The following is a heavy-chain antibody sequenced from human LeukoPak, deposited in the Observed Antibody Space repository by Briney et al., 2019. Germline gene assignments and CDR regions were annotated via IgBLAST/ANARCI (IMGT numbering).Heavy chain of an antibody. CDR2: IYTSGST. D-gene: IGHD1-26*01. J-gene: IGHJ4*02. V-gene: IGHV4-61*02. CDR3: ARASGSYYPRYFDY. Sequence: PSXTLSLTCTVSGGSISSGSYYWSWIRQPGGKGLEWIVRIYTSGSTNYNPSLKSRVTISVDTSKNQFSLELSSVTAADTAVYYCARASGSYYPRYFDYWGQGTLVTVSS. CDR1: GGSISSGSYY.